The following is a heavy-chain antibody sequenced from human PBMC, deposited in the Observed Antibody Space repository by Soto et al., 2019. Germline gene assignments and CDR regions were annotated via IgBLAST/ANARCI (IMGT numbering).Heavy chain of an antibody. D-gene: IGHD3-16*01. V-gene: IGHV3-33*01. CDR1: GFRLSSYG. CDR2: AWYDGTTK. Sequence: GGSLRLSCGVSGFRLSSYGIQWVRQAPGKGLEWVAVAWYDGTTKNYADSVKGRFTVSRDDSKNTVYLHMNSLRVEDTAVYYCARDLFGSITRFSYFDSWGQGTLVTVSS. J-gene: IGHJ4*02. CDR3: ARDLFGSITRFSYFDS.